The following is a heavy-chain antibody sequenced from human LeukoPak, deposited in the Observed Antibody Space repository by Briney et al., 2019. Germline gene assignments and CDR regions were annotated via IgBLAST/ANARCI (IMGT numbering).Heavy chain of an antibody. D-gene: IGHD4-17*01. CDR2: ISCDGSNK. Sequence: GGSLRLSCAASGFTFSSYGMHWVRQAPGKGLEWVAVISCDGSNKYYADSVKGRFTISRDNSKNTLYLQMNSLRAEDTAVYYCAALYGDYGAFDIWGQGTMVTVSS. CDR3: AALYGDYGAFDI. CDR1: GFTFSSYG. V-gene: IGHV3-30*03. J-gene: IGHJ3*02.